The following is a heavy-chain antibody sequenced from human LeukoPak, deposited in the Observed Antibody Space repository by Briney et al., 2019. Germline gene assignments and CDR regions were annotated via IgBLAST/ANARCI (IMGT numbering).Heavy chain of an antibody. Sequence: KPSETLSLTCTVSGGSISNYYWTWIRQPPGKGLEWIGFISYSGNTNYNPSLKSRVTISLDTSKNQFSLKLSSVIAADTAVYYCARTTEGYCSSASCFGFSYSYYMDVWGKGTTVTISS. J-gene: IGHJ6*03. CDR2: ISYSGNT. CDR3: ARTTEGYCSSASCFGFSYSYYMDV. CDR1: GGSISNYY. D-gene: IGHD2-2*01. V-gene: IGHV4-59*01.